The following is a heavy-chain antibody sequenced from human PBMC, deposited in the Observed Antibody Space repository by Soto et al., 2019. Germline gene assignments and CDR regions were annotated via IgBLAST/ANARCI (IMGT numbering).Heavy chain of an antibody. Sequence: PSETLSLTCAVYGGYFCGYYWSWIRQPPGKGLEWIGEINHSGSTNYNPSLKSRVTISVDTSKNQFSLKLSSVTAADTAVYYCASYTYSSSWYRAFDYWGQGTLVTVSS. D-gene: IGHD6-13*01. V-gene: IGHV4-34*01. CDR2: INHSGST. J-gene: IGHJ4*02. CDR1: GGYFCGYY. CDR3: ASYTYSSSWYRAFDY.